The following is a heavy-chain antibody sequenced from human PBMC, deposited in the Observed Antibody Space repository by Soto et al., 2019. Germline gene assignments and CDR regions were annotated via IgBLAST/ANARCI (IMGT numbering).Heavy chain of an antibody. CDR3: ARGRYCLTGRCFPNWFDS. J-gene: IGHJ5*01. CDR2: IYKSATT. D-gene: IGHD7-27*01. V-gene: IGHV4-30-4*01. Sequence: SETLSLTCSVSGDSISNLDYFWAWIRQPPGQALEYIGYIYKSATTYYNPSFESRVAISVDTSKSQFSLNVTSVTAADTAVYFCARGRYCLTGRCFPNWFDSWGQGALVTVSA. CDR1: GDSISNLDYF.